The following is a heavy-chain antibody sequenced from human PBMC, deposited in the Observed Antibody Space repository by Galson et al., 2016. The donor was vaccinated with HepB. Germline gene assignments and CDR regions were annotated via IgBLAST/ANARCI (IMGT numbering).Heavy chain of an antibody. V-gene: IGHV4-59*02. CDR2: IFASGIT. D-gene: IGHD4-17*01. J-gene: IGHJ4*02. Sequence: SETLSLTCTVSGGSVTISYWSWIRQSPGGRLEWIGYIFASGITYYNPSQKSRVAMSIDTSKKQISLTLRSVTAADTAVYYCARGGPSVTDYWGQGTLVTVSS. CDR1: GGSVTISY. CDR3: ARGGPSVTDY.